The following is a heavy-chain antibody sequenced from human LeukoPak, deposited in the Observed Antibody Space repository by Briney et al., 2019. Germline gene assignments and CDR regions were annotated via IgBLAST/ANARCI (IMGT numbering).Heavy chain of an antibody. CDR1: GYTFTSYA. CDR3: ARDLRPYDFSSGYWVY. CDR2: INAGNGNT. D-gene: IGHD3-3*01. V-gene: IGHV1-3*01. J-gene: IGHJ4*02. Sequence: ASVKVSCKASGYTFTSYAMHWVRQAPGQRLEWMGWINAGNGNTKYSQKFQGRVTITRDTSASTAYMELSSLRSEDTAVYYCARDLRPYDFSSGYWVYWGQGTLVTVSS.